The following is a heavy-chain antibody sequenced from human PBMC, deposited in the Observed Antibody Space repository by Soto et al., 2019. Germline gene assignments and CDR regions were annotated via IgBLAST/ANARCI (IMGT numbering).Heavy chain of an antibody. J-gene: IGHJ4*02. D-gene: IGHD3-10*01. CDR2: IYAGGGTT. Sequence: GGSLRLSCAASGFIFSNYAMFWVRQAPGKGLDWVSTIYAGGGTTHYAESVKGRFAISRDNSNNRLYLQLNNLRAEDTAVYFCAKDLIRGDGYVDFDYWGQGTLVTVSS. V-gene: IGHV3-23*01. CDR3: AKDLIRGDGYVDFDY. CDR1: GFIFSNYA.